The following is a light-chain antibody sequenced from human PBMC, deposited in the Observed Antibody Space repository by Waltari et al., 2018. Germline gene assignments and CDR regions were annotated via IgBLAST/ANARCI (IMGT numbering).Light chain of an antibody. CDR2: DAS. CDR3: QQFKSYPIT. V-gene: IGKV1-13*02. Sequence: IQMTQSPSSLSASVGDRVTITCRASQSISTYLNWYQQKPGKAPNLLIYDASSLESGAPSRFSGSGSGTDFTLTISSLQPEDFATYYCQQFKSYPITFGQGTRLEIK. J-gene: IGKJ5*01. CDR1: QSISTY.